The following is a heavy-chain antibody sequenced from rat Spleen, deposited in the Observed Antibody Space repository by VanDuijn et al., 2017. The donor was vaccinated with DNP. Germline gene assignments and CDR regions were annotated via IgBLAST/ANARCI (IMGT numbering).Heavy chain of an antibody. D-gene: IGHD1-4*01. V-gene: IGHV5-58*01. Sequence: EVQLVETGGGLVQPGKSLKLSCVASGFTFNGYWMFLIRQAPGKGLEWVASINTDGGSTYYPGSVKGRFTISRDNAEDTVYLQMNSLRSEDTATYYCAKEHHGYNYHYYYAMDAWGQGTSVTVSS. CDR2: INTDGGST. CDR1: GFTFNGYW. CDR3: AKEHHGYNYHYYYAMDA. J-gene: IGHJ4*01.